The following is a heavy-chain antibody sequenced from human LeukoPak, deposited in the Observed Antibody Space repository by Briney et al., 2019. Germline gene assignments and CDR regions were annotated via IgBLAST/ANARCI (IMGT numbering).Heavy chain of an antibody. CDR1: GGTFNSYT. D-gene: IGHD2-15*01. J-gene: IGHJ4*01. CDR3: ARDRIRQYCSGGSCYSDYDSSGWFDY. Sequence: GSSVKVSCKASGGTFNSYTISWVRQAPRQGLEWMGRIIPIFGAVNYAQKFQGRVTITTDESTSTAYMELSSLRSEDTAVYYCARDRIRQYCSGGSCYSDYDSSGWFDYWGHGTLVTVSS. CDR2: IIPIFGAV. V-gene: IGHV1-69*05.